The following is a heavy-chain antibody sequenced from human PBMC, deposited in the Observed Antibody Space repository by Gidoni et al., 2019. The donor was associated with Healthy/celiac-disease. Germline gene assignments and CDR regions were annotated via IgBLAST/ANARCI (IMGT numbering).Heavy chain of an antibody. V-gene: IGHV4-59*01. Sequence: QVQLQESGPGLVKPSETLSLTCTVSGGSISSYYWSWIRQPPGKGLEWIGYIYYSGSTNYNPSLKSRVTISVDTSKNQFSLKLSSVTAADTAVYYCARSGSRRDDPTYDFWSGTWFDPWGQGTLVTVSS. CDR1: GGSISSYY. D-gene: IGHD3-3*01. J-gene: IGHJ5*02. CDR2: IYYSGST. CDR3: ARSGSRRDDPTYDFWSGTWFDP.